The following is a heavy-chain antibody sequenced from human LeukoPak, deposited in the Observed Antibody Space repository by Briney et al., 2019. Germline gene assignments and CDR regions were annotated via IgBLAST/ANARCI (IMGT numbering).Heavy chain of an antibody. CDR2: IYHSGST. CDR3: ARDRGYDILTGYYIGLIDY. CDR1: GGSISSSNW. V-gene: IGHV4-4*02. Sequence: SGTLSLTCAVSGGSISSSNWWSWVRQPPGKGLEWIGEIYHSGSTNYNPSLKSRVTISVDTSKNQFSLKLSSVTAADTAVYYCARDRGYDILTGYYIGLIDYWGQGTLVTVSS. D-gene: IGHD3-9*01. J-gene: IGHJ4*02.